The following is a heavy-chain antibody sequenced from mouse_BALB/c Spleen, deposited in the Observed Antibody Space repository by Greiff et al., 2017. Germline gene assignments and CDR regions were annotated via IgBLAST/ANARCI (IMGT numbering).Heavy chain of an antibody. CDR3: ARAPYYGNYGGYYLDY. Sequence: VQLQQSGPELMKPGASVKISCKASGYSFTSYYMHWVKQSHGKSLEWIGYIDPFNGGTSYNQKFKGKATLTVDKSSSTAYMHLSSMTSEDTAVYYCARAPYYGNYGGYYLDYWGQGTTVTVSS. V-gene: IGHV1S135*01. CDR2: IDPFNGGT. CDR1: GYSFTSYY. J-gene: IGHJ2*01. D-gene: IGHD2-10*01.